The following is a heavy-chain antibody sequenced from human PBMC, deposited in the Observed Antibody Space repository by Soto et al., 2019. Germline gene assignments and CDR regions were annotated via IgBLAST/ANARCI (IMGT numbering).Heavy chain of an antibody. J-gene: IGHJ6*02. Sequence: QVQLVQSGAEVKKPGSSVILSCKASGRTFRNSAISWVRQAPGQGLEWMGGIIPIFGTANYAQKFQGRVTISADESTTTAYMELSSLRSEVTAVYYCAIPPEGGYKDGMDVWGQGTTVTVSS. CDR1: GRTFRNSA. CDR3: AIPPEGGYKDGMDV. V-gene: IGHV1-69*01. CDR2: IIPIFGTA. D-gene: IGHD5-12*01.